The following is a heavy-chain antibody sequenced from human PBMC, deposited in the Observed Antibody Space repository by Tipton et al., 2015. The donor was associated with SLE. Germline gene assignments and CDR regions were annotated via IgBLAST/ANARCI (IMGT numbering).Heavy chain of an antibody. Sequence: TLSLTCAVYGGSFSGYYWSWIRQPRGKGLEWIGEINHSGSTTYNPSLKSRLTILVDTSKNQFSLKLSSVTAADKAVYYCARHQRTVAVRCYFDYWGQVTLVTVSS. CDR1: GGSFSGYY. CDR3: ARHQRTVAVRCYFDY. CDR2: INHSGST. V-gene: IGHV4-34*01. D-gene: IGHD6-19*01. J-gene: IGHJ4*02.